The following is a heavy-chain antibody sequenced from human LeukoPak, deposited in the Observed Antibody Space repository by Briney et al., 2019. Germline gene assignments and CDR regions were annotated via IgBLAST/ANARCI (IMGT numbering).Heavy chain of an antibody. Sequence: NPSETLSLTCAVSGGSVNSGTHSWSWIRQPPGKGLEYIGYIYYSGNTYYNPSLKSRLSISIETSKKQFSLRLSSVTAADTAVYYCARQSLVRGVIVLAQDVWGKGTTVTISS. CDR1: GGSVNSGTHS. V-gene: IGHV4-30-4*07. J-gene: IGHJ6*04. D-gene: IGHD3-10*01. CDR2: IYYSGNT. CDR3: ARQSLVRGVIVLAQDV.